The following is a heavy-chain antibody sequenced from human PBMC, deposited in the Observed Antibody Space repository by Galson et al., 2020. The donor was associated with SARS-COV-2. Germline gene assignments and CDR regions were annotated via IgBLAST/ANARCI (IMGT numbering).Heavy chain of an antibody. CDR1: GGSFSGYY. J-gene: IGHJ4*02. V-gene: IGHV4-34*01. CDR2: INHSGST. D-gene: IGHD4-17*01. Sequence: SETLSLTCAVYGGSFSGYYWTWIRQPPGKGLEWIGEINHSGSTNYNPSLKSRVTISVDTSKNQFSLKLSSVTAADTAVYYCARGVYGDENWGQGTLVTVSS. CDR3: ARGVYGDEN.